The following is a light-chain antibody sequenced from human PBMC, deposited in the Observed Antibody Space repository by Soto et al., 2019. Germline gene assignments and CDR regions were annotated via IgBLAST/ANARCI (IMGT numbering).Light chain of an antibody. CDR2: SNN. CDR3: AAWDDSLNGPL. CDR1: SSNIGSNT. J-gene: IGLJ3*02. V-gene: IGLV1-44*01. Sequence: QSVLTQPPSASGTPGQRVTISCSGSSSNIGSNTVNWYQQLPGTAPTLLIYSNNQRPSGVPDRFSGSKSGISASLAVNGLQSGDEADYYCAAWDDSLNGPLFGGGTKLTVL.